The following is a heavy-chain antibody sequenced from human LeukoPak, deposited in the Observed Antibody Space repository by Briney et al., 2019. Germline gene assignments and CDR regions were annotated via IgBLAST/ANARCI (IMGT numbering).Heavy chain of an antibody. CDR1: GFTLSSYA. CDR3: AKGLSFGYYYYMDV. J-gene: IGHJ6*03. V-gene: IGHV3-23*01. D-gene: IGHD2/OR15-2a*01. Sequence: PGGSLRLSCAASGFTLSSYAMSWVRQAPGKGLEWVSAISGSGGSTYYADSVKGRFTISRDNSKNTLYLQMNSLRAEDTAVYYCAKGLSFGYYYYMDVWGNGTTVTVSS. CDR2: ISGSGGST.